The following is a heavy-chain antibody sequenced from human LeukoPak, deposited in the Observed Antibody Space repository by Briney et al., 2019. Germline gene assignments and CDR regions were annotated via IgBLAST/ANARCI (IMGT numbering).Heavy chain of an antibody. Sequence: ASVKVPCKASGYTFTGYYMHWVRQAPGQGLEWMGWINPNSGGTNYAQKFQGRVTMTRDTSISTAYMELSRLRSDDTAVYYCARGEYCSSTSCLNWFDPWGQGTLVTVSS. D-gene: IGHD2-2*01. CDR3: ARGEYCSSTSCLNWFDP. CDR1: GYTFTGYY. CDR2: INPNSGGT. J-gene: IGHJ5*02. V-gene: IGHV1-2*02.